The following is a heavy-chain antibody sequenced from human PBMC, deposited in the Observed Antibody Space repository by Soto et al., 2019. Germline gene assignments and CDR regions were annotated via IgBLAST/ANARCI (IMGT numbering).Heavy chain of an antibody. CDR1: GFTFSSFA. Sequence: QVQLVESGGGVVQPGRSLRLSCAASGFTFSSFAMHWVRQAPGKGLEWVAIISYDGSNKYYAGSVKGRFTISRDNSKNTLYLQMNSLRPEDTAVYYCARDYYYDGKGYFDYWVQGTLVTVSS. D-gene: IGHD3-22*01. V-gene: IGHV3-30-3*01. CDR3: ARDYYYDGKGYFDY. CDR2: ISYDGSNK. J-gene: IGHJ4*02.